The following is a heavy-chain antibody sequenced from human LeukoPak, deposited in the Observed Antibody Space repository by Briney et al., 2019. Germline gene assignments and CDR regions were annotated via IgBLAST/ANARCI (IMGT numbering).Heavy chain of an antibody. J-gene: IGHJ4*02. Sequence: PGGSLRLSCSASGFDFSYYSMNWVRQAPGRGLEWVSAITGYSSYIFYADSVKGRFTISRDNAKNSLYLQMNSLRAEDTAVYYCARELVAAAGSFDYWGQGTLVTVSS. V-gene: IGHV3-21*01. CDR3: ARELVAAAGSFDY. CDR1: GFDFSYYS. CDR2: ITGYSSYI. D-gene: IGHD6-13*01.